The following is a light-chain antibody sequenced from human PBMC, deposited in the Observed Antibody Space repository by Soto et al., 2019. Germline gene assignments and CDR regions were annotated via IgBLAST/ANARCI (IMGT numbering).Light chain of an antibody. CDR1: QSVSSW. CDR2: DAS. J-gene: IGKJ4*01. Sequence: DIQMTQSPSILSASVGDRVTITCRASQSVSSWLAWYQQRPGQAPKLLIYDASTLTSGVPSRFSGSGSGTEFTLTISSLQPEDVAAYYCQKYNSAPLTFGGGTKVEIK. CDR3: QKYNSAPLT. V-gene: IGKV1-5*01.